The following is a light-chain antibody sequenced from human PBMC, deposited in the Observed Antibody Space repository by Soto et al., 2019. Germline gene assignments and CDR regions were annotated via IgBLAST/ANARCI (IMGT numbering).Light chain of an antibody. Sequence: QSVLTQPASVSGSPGQSITISCTGTSSDVGSYNLVSWYQQHPGKAPKLMIYEGSKRPSGVSNRFSGSKSGNTASLTISGLQAEVEAEHHWSSNPGSQGAFVTG. CDR2: EGS. CDR3: SSNPGSQGA. CDR1: SSDVGSYNL. V-gene: IGLV2-23*01. J-gene: IGLJ1*01.